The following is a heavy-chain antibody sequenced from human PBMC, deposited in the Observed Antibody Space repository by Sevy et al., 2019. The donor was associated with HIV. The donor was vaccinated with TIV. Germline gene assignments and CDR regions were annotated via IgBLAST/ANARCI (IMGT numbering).Heavy chain of an antibody. J-gene: IGHJ5*02. CDR1: GGSLSDHY. CDR2: VSRSGST. D-gene: IGHD6-6*01. CDR3: ARSIAIPITGPVGLFFRLYSNWFDP. V-gene: IGHV4-34*01. Sequence: SETLSLTCAVYGGSLSDHYWSWIRQPPGKGLEWIGEVSRSGSTSYNPSLASRLTISLDTSKNQFSLKLNSGTAADTAVYYCARSIAIPITGPVGLFFRLYSNWFDPWGQGTWVTVSS.